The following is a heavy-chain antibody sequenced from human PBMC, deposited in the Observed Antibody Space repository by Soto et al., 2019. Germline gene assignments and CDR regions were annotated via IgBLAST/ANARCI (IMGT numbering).Heavy chain of an antibody. CDR3: ARGSPTAYAFDT. Sequence: PGGSLRLSCAASGFTFSSYALHWVRQAPGKGLERVAVISYDGSNKYYANSVKGRFTISRDNSKNTLYLQMNSLRAEDTAVYYCARGSPTAYAFDTWGQGTMVTVSS. CDR1: GFTFSSYA. D-gene: IGHD1-26*01. CDR2: ISYDGSNK. J-gene: IGHJ3*02. V-gene: IGHV3-30-3*01.